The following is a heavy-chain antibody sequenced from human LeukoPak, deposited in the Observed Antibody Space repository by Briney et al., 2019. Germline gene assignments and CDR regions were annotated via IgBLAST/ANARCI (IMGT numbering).Heavy chain of an antibody. CDR2: ISSSGSTV. CDR1: GFTFSDYY. CDR3: ARWTVAGPRWFDP. J-gene: IGHJ5*02. Sequence: GGSLRLSCAASGFTFSDYYMKWIRQVPGRGLEWVSYISSSGSTVSYADSVKGRFTISRDNAKNSLYLQMNSLRAEDTAVYYCARWTVAGPRWFDPWGQGTLVTVSP. V-gene: IGHV3-11*01. D-gene: IGHD6-19*01.